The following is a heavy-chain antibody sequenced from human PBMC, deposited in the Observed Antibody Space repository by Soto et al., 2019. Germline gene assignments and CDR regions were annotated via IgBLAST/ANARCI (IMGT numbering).Heavy chain of an antibody. CDR2: INHSGST. Sequence: SETLSLTCTVSGGYISSYYWSWIRQPRGKGLEWIGEINHSGSTNYNPSLKSRVTISVDTSKNQCSLKLSSVTAADTAVYYCARGRYDFWSGYFGMDFWGQGTTVTVSS. V-gene: IGHV4-34*01. CDR3: ARGRYDFWSGYFGMDF. CDR1: GGYISSYY. J-gene: IGHJ6*02. D-gene: IGHD3-3*01.